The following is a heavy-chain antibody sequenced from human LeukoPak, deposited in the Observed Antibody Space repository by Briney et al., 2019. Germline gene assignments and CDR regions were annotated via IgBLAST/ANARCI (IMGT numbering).Heavy chain of an antibody. CDR3: ARCGYYDFWSGYNPATFDS. CDR1: GGSISSGNYY. Sequence: PSETLSLTCTVSGGSISSGNYYWGWIRQPPGKGLEWIGSIDYSGSTYYNPSLKSRVTISLDTSKSQFSLKLSSVTAADTAVYYCARCGYYDFWSGYNPATFDSWGQGTLVTVSS. V-gene: IGHV4-39*01. CDR2: IDYSGST. D-gene: IGHD3-3*01. J-gene: IGHJ4*02.